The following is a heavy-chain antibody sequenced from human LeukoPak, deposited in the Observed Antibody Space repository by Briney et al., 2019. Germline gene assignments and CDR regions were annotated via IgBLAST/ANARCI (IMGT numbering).Heavy chain of an antibody. CDR1: GFTFSSYA. CDR2: ISYDGSNK. Sequence: GGSLRLSCAASGFTFSSYAMHWVRQAPGKGLEWVAVISYDGSNKYYADSVKGRFTISRDNSKNTLYLQMNSLRAEDTAVYYCAREGCTSCSPRRGQGNWFDPWGQGTLVTVSS. CDR3: AREGCTSCSPRRGQGNWFDP. J-gene: IGHJ5*02. D-gene: IGHD2-2*01. V-gene: IGHV3-30-3*01.